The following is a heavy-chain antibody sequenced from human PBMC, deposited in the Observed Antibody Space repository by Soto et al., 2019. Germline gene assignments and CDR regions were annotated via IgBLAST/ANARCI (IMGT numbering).Heavy chain of an antibody. CDR2: IYHSGST. CDR3: ARAGGSYYEYWFDP. J-gene: IGHJ5*02. V-gene: IGHV4-38-2*01. CDR1: GYSISSGYY. D-gene: IGHD1-26*01. Sequence: SETLSLTCAVSGYSISSGYYWGWIRQPPGKGLEWIGSIYHSGSTYHNPSLKSRVTISVDTSKNQFSLKLSSVTAADTAVYYCARAGGSYYEYWFDPWGQGTLVTVSS.